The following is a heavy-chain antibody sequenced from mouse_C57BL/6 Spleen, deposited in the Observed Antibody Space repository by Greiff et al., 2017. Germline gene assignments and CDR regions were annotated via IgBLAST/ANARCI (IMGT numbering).Heavy chain of an antibody. CDR3: AVESGRYLDY. V-gene: IGHV1-80*01. CDR2: IYPGDGAT. Sequence: QVQLQQSGAELVKPGASVKISCKASGYAFSSYWMNWVKQRPGKGLEWIGKIYPGDGATNYNGKFKGKATLTADKSSSKAYMQHSGLTADDSTVYFCAVESGRYLDYWGQGTTLTVSS. D-gene: IGHD1-3*01. J-gene: IGHJ2*01. CDR1: GYAFSSYW.